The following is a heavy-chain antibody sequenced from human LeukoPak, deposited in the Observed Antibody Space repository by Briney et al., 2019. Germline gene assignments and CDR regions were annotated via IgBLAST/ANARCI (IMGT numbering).Heavy chain of an antibody. V-gene: IGHV3-53*01. CDR1: GFTFSSYW. D-gene: IGHD7-27*01. Sequence: GGSLRLSCAASGFTFSSYWMSWVRQAPGKGLEWVSVIYSSGGTYYADSVKGRFTVSRDNSKNTLYLQMNSLRAEDTAVYYCAREIIGECYFDYWGQGTLVTVSS. CDR3: AREIIGECYFDY. J-gene: IGHJ4*02. CDR2: IYSSGGT.